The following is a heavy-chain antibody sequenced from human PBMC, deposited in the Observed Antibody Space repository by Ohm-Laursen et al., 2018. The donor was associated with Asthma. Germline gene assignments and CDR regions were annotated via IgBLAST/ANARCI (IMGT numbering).Heavy chain of an antibody. CDR3: ARGQRGVLWWPDY. J-gene: IGHJ4*02. CDR2: ISSSSSYM. V-gene: IGHV3-21*01. Sequence: SRRLSCAAPGFTFSSYSMNWVRQALGKGLEWVSSISSSSSYMYYADSVKGRFTISRDNAKNSLYLQLNSLRAEDTAVFYCARGQRGVLWWPDYWGQGTLVTVSS. D-gene: IGHD2-21*01. CDR1: GFTFSSYS.